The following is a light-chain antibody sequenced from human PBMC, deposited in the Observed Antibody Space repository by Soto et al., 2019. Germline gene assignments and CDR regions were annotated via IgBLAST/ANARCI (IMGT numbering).Light chain of an antibody. CDR1: NSDVGGYSY. CDR2: EVN. CDR3: SSYGGSDNLV. J-gene: IGLJ2*01. V-gene: IGLV2-8*01. Sequence: QSALTQPASVSGSPGHSITISCTGTNSDVGGYSYVSWFQQHPGKAPKLMISEVNKRPSGVPDRFSGSKSGNTASLTVSGLQADDEADYYCSSYGGSDNLVFGGGTQLTVL.